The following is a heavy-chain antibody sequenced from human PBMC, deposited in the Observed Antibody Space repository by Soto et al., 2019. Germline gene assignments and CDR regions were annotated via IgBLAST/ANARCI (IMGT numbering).Heavy chain of an antibody. Sequence: GASVKVSCKASGYTFTSYAMHWVRQAPGQGLEWMGWMNANNGNTEYAQKFQGRVTMTRNTSVSTAYMELSSLRSEDTAVYYCARGRAARENDYWGQGTLVTVS. D-gene: IGHD6-6*01. CDR1: GYTFTSYA. J-gene: IGHJ4*02. V-gene: IGHV1-8*02. CDR2: MNANNGNT. CDR3: ARGRAARENDY.